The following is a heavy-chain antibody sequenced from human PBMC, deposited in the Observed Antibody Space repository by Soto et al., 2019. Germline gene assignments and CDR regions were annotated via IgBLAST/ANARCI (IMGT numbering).Heavy chain of an antibody. CDR1: GYTFTSYG. Sequence: ASVKVSCKASGYTFTSYGISWVRQAPGQGLEWMGWISAYSGNTNYAQKLQGRVTMTTDTSTSTAYMELRSLRSDDTAVYYCARDKCDILTGYPPLFDYWGQGTLVTVSS. J-gene: IGHJ4*02. D-gene: IGHD3-9*01. CDR3: ARDKCDILTGYPPLFDY. V-gene: IGHV1-18*01. CDR2: ISAYSGNT.